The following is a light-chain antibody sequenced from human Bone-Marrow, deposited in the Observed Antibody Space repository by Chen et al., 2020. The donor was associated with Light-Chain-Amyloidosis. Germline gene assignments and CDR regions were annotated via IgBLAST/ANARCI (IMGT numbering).Light chain of an antibody. CDR1: SGSIATNY. V-gene: IGLV6-57*01. J-gene: IGLJ3*02. CDR3: QSYQGSSQGV. CDR2: EDD. Sequence: NFMLTQPHSVSVSPWKTVIISCTRSSGSIATNYVQWYHQRPGSSPTTVIYEDDQRPSGVPDRFSGSIDRSSNSASLTISGLKTEDEADYYCQSYQGSSQGVFGGGTKLTVL.